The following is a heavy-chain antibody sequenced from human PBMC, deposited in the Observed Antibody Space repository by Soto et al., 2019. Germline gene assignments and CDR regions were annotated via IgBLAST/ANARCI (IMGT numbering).Heavy chain of an antibody. CDR2: INAGNGNT. V-gene: IGHV1-3*01. CDR3: ARDSLRYFDWIPVGMEV. D-gene: IGHD3-9*01. J-gene: IGHJ6*02. CDR1: GYTFTSYA. Sequence: EASVKVSCKASGYTFTSYAMHCVRQAPGQRLEWMGWINAGNGNTKYSQKFQGRVTITRDTSASTAYMELSSLRSEDTAVYYCARDSLRYFDWIPVGMEVWGQGTTVTVSS.